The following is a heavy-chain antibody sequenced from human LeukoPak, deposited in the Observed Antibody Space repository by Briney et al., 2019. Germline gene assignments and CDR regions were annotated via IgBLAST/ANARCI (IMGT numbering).Heavy chain of an antibody. CDR1: GYIFSDYY. CDR3: ARDGPRIAVDFDY. D-gene: IGHD6-19*01. V-gene: IGHV1-2*02. CDR2: INPDSGDT. Sequence: ASVKVSCRASGYIFSDYYIYWVRQATGQGLECMGWINPDSGDTKYAQKFQGRVTMTRDTCINTVYMELSRLTSDDTAVYYCARDGPRIAVDFDYWGQGTLVTVSA. J-gene: IGHJ4*02.